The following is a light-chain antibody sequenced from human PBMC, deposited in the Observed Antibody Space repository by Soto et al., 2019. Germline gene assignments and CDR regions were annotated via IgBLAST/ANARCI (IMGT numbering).Light chain of an antibody. CDR3: SSYTRPTPPVG. V-gene: IGLV2-14*01. J-gene: IGLJ2*01. CDR1: SSDIGSYPY. Sequence: QSALTQPASVSGSPGQSITISCTGTSSDIGSYPYVSWYQQHPGKVPKLMIYEVDNRPSGVSNRFSGSKSGNTASLTISGLQAEDEADYCCSSYTRPTPPVGFGGGTQLTVL. CDR2: EVD.